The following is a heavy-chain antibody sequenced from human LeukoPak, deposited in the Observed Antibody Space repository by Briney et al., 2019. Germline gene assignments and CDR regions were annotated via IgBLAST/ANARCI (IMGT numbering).Heavy chain of an antibody. Sequence: SETLSLTCTVSGYSISSGYYWSWIRQPPGKGLEWIGEINHSGSTNYNPSLKSRVTISVDTSKNQFSLKLSSVTAADTAVYYCASTMGAYYYYYYMDVWGKGTTVTVSS. V-gene: IGHV4-38-2*02. J-gene: IGHJ6*03. D-gene: IGHD3-10*01. CDR3: ASTMGAYYYYYYMDV. CDR1: GYSISSGYY. CDR2: INHSGST.